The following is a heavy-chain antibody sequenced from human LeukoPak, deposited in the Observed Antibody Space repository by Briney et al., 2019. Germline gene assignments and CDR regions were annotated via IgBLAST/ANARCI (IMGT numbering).Heavy chain of an antibody. CDR3: AKDQSDKGSYAAFDY. V-gene: IGHV3-23*01. CDR1: GFTFNTDA. D-gene: IGHD3-10*01. CDR2: MGGSGDNT. Sequence: GGTLRLSCAASGFTFNTDAMNWVRQPPGQGLERVSAMGGSGDNTYYADSVKGRFTISRDNSKNTVYLQMNSLRAEDTAVYYCAKDQSDKGSYAAFDYWGQGTLVTVSS. J-gene: IGHJ4*02.